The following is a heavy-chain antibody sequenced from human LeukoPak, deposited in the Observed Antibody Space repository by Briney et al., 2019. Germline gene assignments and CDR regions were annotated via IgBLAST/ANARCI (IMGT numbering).Heavy chain of an antibody. V-gene: IGHV3-21*01. CDR3: ARDGRRGTIFGVVIMSPLDY. CDR2: ISSSSSYI. Sequence: GGSLRLSCAASGFAFSSYSMTWVRQAPGKGLEWVSSISSSSSYIYYADSVKGRFTISRDNAKNSLYLQMNSLRAEGTAVYYCARDGRRGTIFGVVIMSPLDYWGQGTLVTVSS. J-gene: IGHJ4*02. CDR1: GFAFSSYS. D-gene: IGHD3-3*01.